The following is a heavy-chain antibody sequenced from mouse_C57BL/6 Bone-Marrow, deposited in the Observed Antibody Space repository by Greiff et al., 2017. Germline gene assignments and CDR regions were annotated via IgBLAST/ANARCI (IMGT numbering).Heavy chain of an antibody. Sequence: QVQLQQPGAELVKPGASVKLSCKASGYTFTSYWMQWVKQRPGQGLEWIGEIDPSDSYTNYNQKFKGKATLTVDTSSSTAYMQLSSLTSEDSAVYDCAILYYLDYWGQGTTLTVSS. J-gene: IGHJ2*01. V-gene: IGHV1-50*01. CDR1: GYTFTSYW. CDR2: IDPSDSYT. CDR3: AILYYLDY.